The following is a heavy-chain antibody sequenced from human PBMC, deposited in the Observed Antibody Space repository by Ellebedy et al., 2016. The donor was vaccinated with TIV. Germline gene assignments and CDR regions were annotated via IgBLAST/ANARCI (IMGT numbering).Heavy chain of an antibody. CDR2: ISGSGGST. CDR1: GFTFSSYW. CDR3: AIPSGRYGTNY. V-gene: IGHV3-23*01. D-gene: IGHD1/OR15-1a*01. J-gene: IGHJ4*02. Sequence: GESLKISCAASGFTFSSYWMHWVRQAPGKGLEWVSDISGSGGSTYYADSVKGRFTISRDNSKNTLNLQMNSLRAEDTAVYYCAIPSGRYGTNYWGQGTLVTVSS.